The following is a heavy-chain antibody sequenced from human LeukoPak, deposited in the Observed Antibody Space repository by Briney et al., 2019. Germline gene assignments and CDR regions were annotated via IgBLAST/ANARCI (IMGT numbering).Heavy chain of an antibody. CDR1: GFAVSDNY. CDR3: ARETGSYLGN. V-gene: IGHV3-53*01. J-gene: IGHJ4*02. Sequence: GSLRLSCAASGFAVSDNYMTWVRQAPGKGLEWVSLIYSGGSTYYADSVKGRFTISRDNSKNTLYLQMNGLRAEDTAVHYCARETGSYLGNWGQGTLVTVSS. CDR2: IYSGGST. D-gene: IGHD1-26*01.